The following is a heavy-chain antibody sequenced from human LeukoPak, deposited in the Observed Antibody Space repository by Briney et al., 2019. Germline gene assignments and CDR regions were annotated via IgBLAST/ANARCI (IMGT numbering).Heavy chain of an antibody. V-gene: IGHV4-4*07. Sequence: SETLSLTCTVSGGSISSYHWGWIRQPAGKGLEWIGRIYSSGSTNHNPSLRSRVTMSVDTSNNQFFLKLSSVTAADTAVYYCARNYPYYFDYWGQGTLVTVSS. CDR3: ARNYPYYFDY. CDR1: GGSISSYH. J-gene: IGHJ4*02. D-gene: IGHD1-7*01. CDR2: IYSSGST.